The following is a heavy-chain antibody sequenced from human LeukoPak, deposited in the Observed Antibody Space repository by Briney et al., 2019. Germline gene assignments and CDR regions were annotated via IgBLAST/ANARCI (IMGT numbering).Heavy chain of an antibody. CDR2: ISAYNGNT. Sequence: ASVKVSCKASGYTFTSYGISWVRQAPGQGLEWMGWISAYNGNTNYAQKLQGRVTMTTDTSTSTAYMELSSLRSEDTAVYYCARSSYGSGSYLSLYYYMDVWGKGTTVTVSS. J-gene: IGHJ6*03. V-gene: IGHV1-18*01. D-gene: IGHD3-10*01. CDR3: ARSSYGSGSYLSLYYYMDV. CDR1: GYTFTSYG.